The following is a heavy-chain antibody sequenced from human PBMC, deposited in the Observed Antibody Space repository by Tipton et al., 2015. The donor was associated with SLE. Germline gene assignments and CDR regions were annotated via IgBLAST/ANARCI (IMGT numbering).Heavy chain of an antibody. CDR3: ARSIVVVIVTTGMDV. J-gene: IGHJ6*03. CDR1: GFTFSSYA. V-gene: IGHV3-30*04. Sequence: SLRLSCAASGFTFSSYAMHWVRQAPGKGLEWVAVISYDGSNKYYADSVKGRFTISRDNSKNTLYLQMNSLRAEDTAVYYCARSIVVVIVTTGMDVWGKGTTVTVSS. D-gene: IGHD2-21*01. CDR2: ISYDGSNK.